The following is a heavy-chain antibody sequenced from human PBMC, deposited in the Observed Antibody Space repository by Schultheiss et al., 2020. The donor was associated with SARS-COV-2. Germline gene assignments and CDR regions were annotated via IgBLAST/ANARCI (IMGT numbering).Heavy chain of an antibody. CDR1: GFTFSSYA. Sequence: GGSLRLSCAASGFTFSSYAMSWVRQAPGKGLEWVSAISGSGGSTYYADSVKGRFTISRDNSKNTLYLQMNSLRAEDTAVYYCARDPGYYYDSSGVDAFDIWGQGTMVTVAS. D-gene: IGHD3-22*01. CDR2: ISGSGGST. V-gene: IGHV3-23*01. CDR3: ARDPGYYYDSSGVDAFDI. J-gene: IGHJ3*02.